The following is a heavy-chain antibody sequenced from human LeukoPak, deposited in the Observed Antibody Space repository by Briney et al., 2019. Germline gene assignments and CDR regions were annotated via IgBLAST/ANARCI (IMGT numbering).Heavy chain of an antibody. D-gene: IGHD4-17*01. V-gene: IGHV3-21*01. CDR3: ARVSGGKYYDCGDYPSDY. J-gene: IGHJ4*02. CDR1: GFTFSSYS. Sequence: GRSLRLSCAASGFTFSSYSMNWVRQAPGKGLEWVSSISSSSSYIYYADSVKGRFTISRDNAKNSLYLQMNSLRAEDTAVYYCARVSGGKYYDCGDYPSDYWGQGTLVTVSS. CDR2: ISSSSSYI.